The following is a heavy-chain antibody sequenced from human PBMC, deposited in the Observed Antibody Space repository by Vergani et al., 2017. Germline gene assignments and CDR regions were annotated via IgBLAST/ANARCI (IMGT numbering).Heavy chain of an antibody. CDR1: GFTVSSNY. Sequence: EVQLVESGGGLVQPGGSLRLSCAASGFTVSSNYMSWVRQAPGKGLEWVSVIYSGGSTYYADSVKGRFTISRDNSKNTLYLQMNSLRAEDTAVYYCARYDSSGYDAFEIWGQGTMVTVSS. CDR3: ARYDSSGYDAFEI. V-gene: IGHV3-66*02. J-gene: IGHJ3*02. CDR2: IYSGGST. D-gene: IGHD3-22*01.